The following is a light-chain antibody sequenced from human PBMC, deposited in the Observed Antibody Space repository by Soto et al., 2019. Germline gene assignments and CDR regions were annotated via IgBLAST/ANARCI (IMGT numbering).Light chain of an antibody. CDR3: QQGYSTLTWT. V-gene: IGKV1-39*01. CDR1: QNITTY. J-gene: IGKJ1*01. Sequence: DIQMTQSPSSLSASVGDRVTIPCRASQNITTYLNWYQQKPGKAPKLLIYGASSLQNGVPSRFRGSGAGTDFTLTISSLQPEDFATYACQQGYSTLTWTFGQGNKVELK. CDR2: GAS.